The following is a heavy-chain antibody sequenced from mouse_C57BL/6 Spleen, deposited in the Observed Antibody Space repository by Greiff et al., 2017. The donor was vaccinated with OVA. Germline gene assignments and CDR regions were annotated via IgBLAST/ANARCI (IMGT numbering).Heavy chain of an antibody. D-gene: IGHD3-3*01. CDR3: ARRDGFSWFAY. J-gene: IGHJ3*01. V-gene: IGHV1-82*01. CDR2: IYPGDGDT. Sequence: VQLVESGPELVKPGASVKISCKASGYAFSSSWMYWVKQRPGTGLAWIGRIYPGDGDTNYNGKLKGKATLTADKTSSTAYMQLSILTYEDSAVYFCARRDGFSWFAYWGQGTLVTVSA. CDR1: GYAFSSSW.